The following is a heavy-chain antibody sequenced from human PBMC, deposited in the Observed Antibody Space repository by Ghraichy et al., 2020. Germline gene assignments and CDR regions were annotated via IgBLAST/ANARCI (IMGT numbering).Heavy chain of an antibody. CDR2: INHSGST. CDR3: AGANGNFDY. D-gene: IGHD4/OR15-4a*01. CDR1: GGSFSGYY. Sequence: XETPSLTCAVYGGSFSGYYWSWIRQPPGKGLEWIGEINHSGSTNYNPSLKSRVTISVDTSKNQFSLKLSSVTAADTAVYYCAGANGNFDYWGQGTLVTVSS. J-gene: IGHJ4*02. V-gene: IGHV4-34*01.